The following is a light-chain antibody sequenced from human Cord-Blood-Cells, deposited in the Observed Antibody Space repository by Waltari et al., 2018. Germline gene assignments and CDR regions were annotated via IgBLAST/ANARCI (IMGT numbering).Light chain of an antibody. CDR3: QQYNNWPPWT. CDR2: GAS. J-gene: IGKJ1*01. CDR1: QSVSSN. V-gene: IGKV3-15*01. Sequence: EIVLTQSPATLTLSPREIATFPCRASQSVSSNLAWYQHKPGQAPRLLIYGASTRATGIPARFSGSGSGTEFTLTISSLQSEDFAVYYCQQYNNWPPWTFGQGTKVEI.